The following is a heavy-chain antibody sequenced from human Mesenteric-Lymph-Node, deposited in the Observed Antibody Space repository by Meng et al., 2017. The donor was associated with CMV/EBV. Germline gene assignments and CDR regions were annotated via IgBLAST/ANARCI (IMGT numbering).Heavy chain of an antibody. CDR3: ARPHGRSGWYYFDY. Sequence: SGPTLVKPTQTLTLTCTFSGFSLNTSEMRVSWIRQPPGKALEWLGSIDWDDYKFYNTSLKTRLTISKDTSKNQVVLTMTNMDPVDTATYFCARPHGRSGWYYFDYWGQGTLVTVSS. CDR1: GFSLNTSEMR. CDR2: IDWDDYK. J-gene: IGHJ4*02. D-gene: IGHD6-19*01. V-gene: IGHV2-70D*14.